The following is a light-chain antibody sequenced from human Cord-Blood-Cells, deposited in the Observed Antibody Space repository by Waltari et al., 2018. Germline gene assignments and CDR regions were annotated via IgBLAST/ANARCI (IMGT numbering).Light chain of an antibody. CDR1: QSVSSY. J-gene: IGKJ2*01. CDR3: QQRSNWPGYT. CDR2: DAS. Sequence: EILLTQSPPTLSLSPGERPTLPCRASQSVSSYLAWYQQKPGQAPRLLIYDASNRATGIPARFSGSGSGTDFTLTISSLEPEDFAVYYCQQRSNWPGYTFGQGTKLEIK. V-gene: IGKV3-11*01.